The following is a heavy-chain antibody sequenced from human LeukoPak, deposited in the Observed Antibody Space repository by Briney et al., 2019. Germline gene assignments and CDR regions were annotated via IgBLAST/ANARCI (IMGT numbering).Heavy chain of an antibody. J-gene: IGHJ4*02. CDR2: IPYDGSNK. V-gene: IGHV3-30*18. Sequence: GGSLRLSCAASGFTFSSYGMHWVRQAPGKGLEWVAVIPYDGSNKYYADSVKGRFTISRDNSKNTLYLQMNSLRAEDTAVYYCAKAPDSSWYLGIDYWGQGTLVTVSS. CDR1: GFTFSSYG. D-gene: IGHD6-13*01. CDR3: AKAPDSSWYLGIDY.